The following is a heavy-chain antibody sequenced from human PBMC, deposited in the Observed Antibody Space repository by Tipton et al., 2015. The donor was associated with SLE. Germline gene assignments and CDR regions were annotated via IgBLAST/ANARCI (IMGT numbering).Heavy chain of an antibody. CDR2: IYNTVNT. D-gene: IGHD3-3*01. CDR1: GGSVSSGGYY. Sequence: TLSLTCTVSGGSVSSGGYYWSWIRQHPGKGLEWIGYIYNTVNTYYNPSLTSRVTISDDTSKNQFSLTLSSVTAADTAVYYCARGRLLEWLSTYYYYYGMDVWGHGTTVTVSS. J-gene: IGHJ6*02. CDR3: ARGRLLEWLSTYYYYYGMDV. V-gene: IGHV4-31*03.